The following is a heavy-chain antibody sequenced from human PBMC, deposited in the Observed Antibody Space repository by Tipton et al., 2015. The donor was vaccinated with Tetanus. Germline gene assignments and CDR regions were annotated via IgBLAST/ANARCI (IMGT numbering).Heavy chain of an antibody. CDR2: IIPIFGTA. Sequence: QSGAEVKKPGSSVKVSCKASGGTFSSYAISWVRQAPGQGLEWMGGIIPIFGTANYAQKFQGRVTITADESTSTAYMELRSLRSDDTAVYYCARDDVAVAGGVYYYYYGMDVWGQGTTVTVSS. D-gene: IGHD6-19*01. CDR3: ARDDVAVAGGVYYYYYGMDV. CDR1: GGTFSSYA. J-gene: IGHJ6*02. V-gene: IGHV1-69*01.